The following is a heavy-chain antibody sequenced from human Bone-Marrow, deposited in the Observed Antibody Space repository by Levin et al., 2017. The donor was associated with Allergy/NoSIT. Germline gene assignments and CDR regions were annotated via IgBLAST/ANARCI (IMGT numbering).Heavy chain of an antibody. CDR1: GFSLSTYGLG. D-gene: IGHD1-1*01. CDR3: APSSLLAPRDDCGQ. J-gene: IGHJ4*02. V-gene: IGHV2-5*01. CDR2: IYWNDHT. Sequence: SGPTLVKPTQTLTLTCTFSGFSLSTYGLGVGWIRPPPGKALEWLALIYWNDHTRYSPSLKSRPIITKDPSKNQVTLTVTNMDHVDKGTYYCAPSSLLAPRDDCGQWGQGIMVTVSS.